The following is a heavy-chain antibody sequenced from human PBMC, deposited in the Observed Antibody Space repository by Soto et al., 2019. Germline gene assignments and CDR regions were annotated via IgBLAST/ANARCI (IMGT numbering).Heavy chain of an antibody. V-gene: IGHV4-39*01. D-gene: IGHD2-15*01. Sequence: SETLSLTCTVSGGSISSSSYYWGWIRQPPGKGLEWIGSIYYSGSTYYNPSLKSRVTISVDTSKNQFPLKLSSVTAADTAVYYFARHVPPPLGYCSGGSCLNWFDPWGQGTLVTVSS. J-gene: IGHJ5*02. CDR2: IYYSGST. CDR1: GGSISSSSYY. CDR3: ARHVPPPLGYCSGGSCLNWFDP.